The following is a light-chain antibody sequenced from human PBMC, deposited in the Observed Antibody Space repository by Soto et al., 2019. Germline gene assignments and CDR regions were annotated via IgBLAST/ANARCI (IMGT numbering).Light chain of an antibody. CDR3: QQYNNWPWT. Sequence: VLPRPPATRRQSPEERGTLSCGASQSARSSLGWYQQTPGPTPSILIYDASNRDAGIPARFSGSGSGTDSTLTSSRLDPEDSKVYYCQQYNNWPWTFGQGTKVDIK. V-gene: IGKV3-15*01. J-gene: IGKJ1*01. CDR1: QSARSS. CDR2: DAS.